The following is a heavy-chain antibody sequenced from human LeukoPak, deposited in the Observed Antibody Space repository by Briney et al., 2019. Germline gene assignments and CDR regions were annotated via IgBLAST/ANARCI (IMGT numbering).Heavy chain of an antibody. CDR1: GYTFTSYD. CDR2: INPSGGST. J-gene: IGHJ3*02. V-gene: IGHV1-46*01. Sequence: ASVKVSCKASGYTFTSYDINWVRQAPGQGLEWMGIINPSGGSTSYAQKFQGRVTMTRDTSTSTVYMELSSLRSEDTAVYYCARQGPPHDAFDIWGQGTMVTVSS. CDR3: ARQGPPHDAFDI.